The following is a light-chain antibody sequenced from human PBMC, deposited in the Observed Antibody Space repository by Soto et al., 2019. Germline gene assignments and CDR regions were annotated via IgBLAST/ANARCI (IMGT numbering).Light chain of an antibody. Sequence: QSVLTQPASVSGSPGQSITISCTGTSSDVGGYNYVSWYQHHPGKAPKLMISSVSSRPSGVSNRFSGSKSGNTASLTIPGLQPEDEADYYCSSYTSSDTYVFGTGTKVTVL. CDR2: SVS. J-gene: IGLJ1*01. CDR3: SSYTSSDTYV. V-gene: IGLV2-14*03. CDR1: SSDVGGYNY.